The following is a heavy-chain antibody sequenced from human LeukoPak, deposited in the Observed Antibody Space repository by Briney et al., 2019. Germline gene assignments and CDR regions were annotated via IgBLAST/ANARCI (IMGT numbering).Heavy chain of an antibody. CDR3: GSSLGNSGGWYTG. V-gene: IGHV3-23*01. Sequence: GGSLRLSCAASGFTFSSYAMSWVRQAPGKGLGWVSAISGSGGSTYYADSVKGRFTISRDNSKNTLYLQMNSLRAEDTAVYYCGSSLGNSGGWYTGWGKETLVPFS. CDR1: GFTFSSYA. CDR2: ISGSGGST. D-gene: IGHD6-19*01. J-gene: IGHJ4*02.